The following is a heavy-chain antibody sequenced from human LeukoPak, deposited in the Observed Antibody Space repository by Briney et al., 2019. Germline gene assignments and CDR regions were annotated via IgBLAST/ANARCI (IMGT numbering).Heavy chain of an antibody. J-gene: IGHJ6*02. Sequence: EASVKVSCKASGYTFTSYGISWVRQAPGQGLEWMGWISAYNGNTNYAQKLQGRVTMTTDTSTSTAYMELRSLRSDDTAVYYCARGYSSGWYLYHYGMDVWGQGTTVTVSS. D-gene: IGHD6-19*01. CDR2: ISAYNGNT. CDR3: ARGYSSGWYLYHYGMDV. V-gene: IGHV1-18*01. CDR1: GYTFTSYG.